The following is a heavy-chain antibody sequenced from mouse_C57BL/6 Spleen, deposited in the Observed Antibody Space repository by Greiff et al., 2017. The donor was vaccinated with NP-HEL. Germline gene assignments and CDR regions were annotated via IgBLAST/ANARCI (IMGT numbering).Heavy chain of an antibody. J-gene: IGHJ2*01. Sequence: VQLQQSGAELVKPGASVKMSCKASGYTFTSYWITWVKQRPGQGLEWIGDIYPGSGSTNYNEKFKSKATLTVDTSSSTAYMQLSSLTSEDSAVYYYARDYGSTYGGNYFDYWGQGTTLTVSS. CDR2: IYPGSGST. CDR1: GYTFTSYW. D-gene: IGHD1-1*01. V-gene: IGHV1-55*01. CDR3: ARDYGSTYGGNYFDY.